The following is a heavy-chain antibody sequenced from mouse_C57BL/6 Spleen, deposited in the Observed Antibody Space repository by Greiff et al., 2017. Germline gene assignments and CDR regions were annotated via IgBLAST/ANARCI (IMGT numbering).Heavy chain of an antibody. CDR1: GYTFTDYE. V-gene: IGHV1-15*01. Sequence: QVQLQQSGAELVRPGASVTLSCKASGYTFTDYEMHWVKQTPVHGLEWIGAIDPETGGTAYNQKFKGKDILTADKSSSTAYMELRSLTSEDSAVYYCTRGITTVDYFDCWGQGTTLTVSS. D-gene: IGHD1-1*01. CDR2: IDPETGGT. CDR3: TRGITTVDYFDC. J-gene: IGHJ2*01.